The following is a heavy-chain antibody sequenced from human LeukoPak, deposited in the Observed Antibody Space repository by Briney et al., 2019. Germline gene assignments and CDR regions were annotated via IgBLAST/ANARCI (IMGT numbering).Heavy chain of an antibody. D-gene: IGHD3-10*01. J-gene: IGHJ5*02. V-gene: IGHV3-48*01. CDR2: ISGSGTNI. Sequence: PGGSLRLSCAASGFTFSNYNMNWVRQAPGKGLEWVSFISGSGTNIYYADSVKGRFTISRDNAKNSLYLQMNSLRAEDTAVYYCARLGSFDPWGRGTLVPVSS. CDR1: GFTFSNYN. CDR3: ARLGSFDP.